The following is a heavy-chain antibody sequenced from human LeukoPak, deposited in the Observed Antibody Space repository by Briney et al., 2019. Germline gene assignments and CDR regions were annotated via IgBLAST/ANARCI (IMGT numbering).Heavy chain of an antibody. D-gene: IGHD3-10*01. CDR3: ARDGGFYGSGSYYNDY. J-gene: IGHJ4*02. CDR2: MAGDGSST. V-gene: IGHV3-30*03. CDR1: GFIFSAYG. Sequence: PGGSLRLSCAASGFIFSAYGMHWVRQAPGKGLEWVALMAGDGSSTYYADSVKGRFTISRDNSKNTLYLQMNSLRAEDTAVYYCARDGGFYGSGSYYNDYWGQGTLVTVSS.